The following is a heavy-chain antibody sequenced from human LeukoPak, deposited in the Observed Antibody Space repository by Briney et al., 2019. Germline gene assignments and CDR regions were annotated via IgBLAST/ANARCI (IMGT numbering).Heavy chain of an antibody. Sequence: QPGGSLRLSCAASGFPFSTYWMHWVRQVPGKGLVWVSRINRDGSITTYADSVKGRFTISRDNAKNTLYLQMNSLRVEDTAVYYCAGGISATGGGWGQGTMVTASS. D-gene: IGHD6-13*01. CDR2: INRDGSIT. V-gene: IGHV3-74*01. CDR1: GFPFSTYW. J-gene: IGHJ3*01. CDR3: AGGISATGGG.